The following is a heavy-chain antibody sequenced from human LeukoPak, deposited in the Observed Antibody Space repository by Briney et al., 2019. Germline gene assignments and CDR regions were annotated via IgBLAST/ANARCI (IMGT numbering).Heavy chain of an antibody. Sequence: ASVKVSCKASGYTFTSYRISWVRQAPGQGLEWVGWISAYNGNTNYAQKLQGRVTMTTDTSTSTAYMELRSLRSDDTAVYYCATSRFLESLDYWGQGTLVTVSS. CDR3: ATSRFLESLDY. V-gene: IGHV1-18*01. CDR1: GYTFTSYR. J-gene: IGHJ4*02. D-gene: IGHD3-3*01. CDR2: ISAYNGNT.